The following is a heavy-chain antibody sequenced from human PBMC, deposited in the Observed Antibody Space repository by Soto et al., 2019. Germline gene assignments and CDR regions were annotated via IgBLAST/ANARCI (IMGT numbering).Heavy chain of an antibody. J-gene: IGHJ2*01. CDR3: ARLTVGCYFDL. CDR1: GFTFSIYA. D-gene: IGHD4-17*01. Sequence: EVQLLESGGGLVQPGGSLRLSCAASGFTFSIYAMNWVRQAPGKGLEWVSVISGSGGSTYYADSVKGRFTISRDNSKNTRYLQMNSLRAEDTAVYYCARLTVGCYFDLWGRGTLVTVSS. V-gene: IGHV3-23*01. CDR2: ISGSGGST.